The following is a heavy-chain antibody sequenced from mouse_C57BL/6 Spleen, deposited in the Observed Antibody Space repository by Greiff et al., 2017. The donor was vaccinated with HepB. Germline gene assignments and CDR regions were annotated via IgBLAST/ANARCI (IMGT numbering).Heavy chain of an antibody. D-gene: IGHD3-2*01. CDR2: IDPSDSYT. J-gene: IGHJ2*01. Sequence: QVQLKQPGAELVRPGTSVKLSCKASGYTFTSYWMHWVKQRPGQGLEWIGVIDPSDSYTNYNQKFKGKATLTVDTSSSTAYMQLSSLTSEDSAVYYCARMGTARCFDYWGQGTTLTVSS. CDR3: ARMGTARCFDY. CDR1: GYTFTSYW. V-gene: IGHV1-59*01.